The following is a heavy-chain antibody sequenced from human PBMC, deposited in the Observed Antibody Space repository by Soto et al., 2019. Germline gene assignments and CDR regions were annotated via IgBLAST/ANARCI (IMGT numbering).Heavy chain of an antibody. Sequence: QITLNESGPTQVKPRQTLTLTCTFSGFSLTTSGVGVGWIRQSPGKAPEWLALIYGDDDKRDSPSLKSRLTIIKDTAKNRVVLTMADLDPADTATYYCAHRVLRTVFGLVATTAIYFDFWGQGTPVAVSS. CDR1: GFSLTTSGVG. D-gene: IGHD3-3*01. J-gene: IGHJ4*02. CDR3: AHRVLRTVFGLVATTAIYFDF. V-gene: IGHV2-5*02. CDR2: IYGDDDK.